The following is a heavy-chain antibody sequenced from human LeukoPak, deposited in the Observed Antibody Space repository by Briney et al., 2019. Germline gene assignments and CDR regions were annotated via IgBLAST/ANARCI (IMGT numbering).Heavy chain of an antibody. CDR2: ISGSGGST. CDR3: AKAEAQQLVQGGVVDY. V-gene: IGHV3-23*01. D-gene: IGHD6-13*01. CDR1: GFTFSSYA. J-gene: IGHJ4*02. Sequence: PGGSLRLSCAASGFTFSSYAMSWVRQAPGKGLEWVSAISGSGGSTYYADSVKGRFTISRDNSKNTLYLQMNSLRAEDTAVYYCAKAEAQQLVQGGVVDYWGQGTLVTVSS.